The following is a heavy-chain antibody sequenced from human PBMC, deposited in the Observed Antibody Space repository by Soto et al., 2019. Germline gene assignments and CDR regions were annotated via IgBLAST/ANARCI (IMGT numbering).Heavy chain of an antibody. V-gene: IGHV4-59*01. CDR1: GGSISSYY. J-gene: IGHJ3*02. CDR3: ARSYSLAPQRRDDAFDI. D-gene: IGHD5-18*01. Sequence: QVQLQESGPGLVKPSETLSLTCTVSGGSISSYYWSWIRQPPGKGLEWIGYIYYSGSTNYNPSLKSRVTISVDTSKTQFSLKLSSVTAADTAVYYCARSYSLAPQRRDDAFDIWGQGTMVTVSS. CDR2: IYYSGST.